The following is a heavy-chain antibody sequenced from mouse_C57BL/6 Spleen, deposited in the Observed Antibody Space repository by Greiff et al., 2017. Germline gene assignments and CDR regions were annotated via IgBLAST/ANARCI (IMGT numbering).Heavy chain of an antibody. Sequence: VQLQQPGTELVKPGASVKLSCKASGYTFTSYWMHWVKQRPGQGLEWIGNINPSNGGTNYNEKFKSKATLTVDKSSSTAYMQLSSLTSEDSAVYYGARSAFTTAPRDYWGQGTTLTVSS. J-gene: IGHJ2*01. V-gene: IGHV1-53*01. CDR1: GYTFTSYW. D-gene: IGHD1-2*01. CDR2: INPSNGGT. CDR3: ARSAFTTAPRDY.